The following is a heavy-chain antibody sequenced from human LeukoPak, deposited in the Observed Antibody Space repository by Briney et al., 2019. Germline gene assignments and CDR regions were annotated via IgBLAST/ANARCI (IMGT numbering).Heavy chain of an antibody. V-gene: IGHV1-18*01. CDR1: GYSFNSYG. CDR2: ISAYNGNT. CDR3: AREGYCNSTSCDKPFDC. D-gene: IGHD2-2*01. Sequence: ASVKVSCKASGYSFNSYGISWVRQAPGQGLEWMGWISAYNGNTSYAQKFQDRVTMTTDTSTSTAYMELRSLRSDDTAVYYCAREGYCNSTSCDKPFDCWGPGALVTVSS. J-gene: IGHJ4*02.